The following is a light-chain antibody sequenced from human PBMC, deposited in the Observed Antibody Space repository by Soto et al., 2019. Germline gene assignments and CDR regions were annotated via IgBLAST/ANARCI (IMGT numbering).Light chain of an antibody. CDR3: LSYTTSGTFV. Sequence: GRAPKLIVFQVSFRPSAVSDRFSGSKSDNTASLTISGLQTEDEADYYCLSYTTSGTFVFGPGTKVTVL. CDR2: QVS. V-gene: IGLV2-14*01. J-gene: IGLJ1*01.